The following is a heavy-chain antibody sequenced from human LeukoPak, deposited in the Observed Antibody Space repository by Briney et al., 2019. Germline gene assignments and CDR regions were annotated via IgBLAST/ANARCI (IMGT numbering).Heavy chain of an antibody. D-gene: IGHD3-22*01. J-gene: IGHJ2*01. CDR2: ISAYNGNT. Sequence: ASVKVSCKASVYTFTSYGISWVRQAPGQGLEWRGWISAYNGNTNYAQRFQDRVTMTTDTSTSTAYMELRSLRSDDTAVYYCARDSSVVLMTHFDLWGRGTLVTVSS. CDR3: ARDSSVVLMTHFDL. CDR1: VYTFTSYG. V-gene: IGHV1-18*01.